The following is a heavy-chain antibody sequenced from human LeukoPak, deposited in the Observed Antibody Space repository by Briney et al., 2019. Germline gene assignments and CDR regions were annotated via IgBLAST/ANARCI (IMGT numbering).Heavy chain of an antibody. V-gene: IGHV1-46*01. Sequence: ASVKVSCKASGYTFTSYYMHWVRQAPGQGLEWMGIINPSGGSTSYAQKFQGRVTMTRDTSTSTVYMGVSSLRSEDTAVYYCARGQPPLYYFDYWGQGTLVTVSS. J-gene: IGHJ4*02. D-gene: IGHD3-10*01. CDR1: GYTFTSYY. CDR2: INPSGGST. CDR3: ARGQPPLYYFDY.